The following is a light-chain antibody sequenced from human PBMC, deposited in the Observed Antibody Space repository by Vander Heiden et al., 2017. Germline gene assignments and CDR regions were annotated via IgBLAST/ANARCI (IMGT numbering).Light chain of an antibody. CDR3: GTWDSSLSVSVV. CDR2: DNT. J-gene: IGLJ2*01. Sequence: QSVLTQPPSVSAAPGQKVTISCSGSSSNIGKNYVSWYQQLPGTAPKLLIYDNTKRPTGIPDRFSSSKSGTSATLGITGLLPGDEAEYYCGTWDSSLSVSVVFGGGTKLTVL. V-gene: IGLV1-51*01. CDR1: SSNIGKNY.